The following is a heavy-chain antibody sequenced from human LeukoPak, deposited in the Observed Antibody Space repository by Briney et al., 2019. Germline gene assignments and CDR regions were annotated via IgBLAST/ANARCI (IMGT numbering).Heavy chain of an antibody. CDR3: ARPSSSGWGFRFDP. CDR1: GGSISCSSYY. Sequence: SQTLSLTCTVSGGSISCSSYYWIWIRQPAGKGLEWIGRIYTSGSTIYNPSLKSRVTISVDTSKNQFSLKLSSVTAADTAVYYCARPSSSGWGFRFDPWGQGTLVTVSS. J-gene: IGHJ5*02. V-gene: IGHV4-61*02. CDR2: IYTSGST. D-gene: IGHD6-19*01.